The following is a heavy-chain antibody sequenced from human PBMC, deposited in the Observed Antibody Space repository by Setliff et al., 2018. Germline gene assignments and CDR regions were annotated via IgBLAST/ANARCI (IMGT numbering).Heavy chain of an antibody. CDR3: ARDRKEIVVKPPAASLDY. CDR2: TIPNFGTT. Sequence: GASVKVSCKASGGTFSSYGISWVRQAPGQGLEWLGGTIPNFGTTNYAQEFQGRVTIITDESTSTAYMEVRSLRSDDTAVYYCARDRKEIVVKPPAASLDYWGQGTQVTVSS. J-gene: IGHJ4*02. D-gene: IGHD2-2*01. V-gene: IGHV1-69*05. CDR1: GGTFSSYG.